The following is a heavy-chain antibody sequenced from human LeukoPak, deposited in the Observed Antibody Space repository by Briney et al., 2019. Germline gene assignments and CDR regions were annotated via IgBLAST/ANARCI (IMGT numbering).Heavy chain of an antibody. Sequence: ASVTVSCKASGYTFTSDYIHWVRQAPGQGLEWMGIIYPSGGTTNYAQKFQGRVTTTRDMSTSTVYMELSSLRSEDTAVYYCARAITIFGAAIPAYWGQGALVTVSS. CDR3: ARAITIFGAAIPAY. CDR1: GYTFTSDY. V-gene: IGHV1-46*01. D-gene: IGHD3-3*01. CDR2: IYPSGGTT. J-gene: IGHJ4*02.